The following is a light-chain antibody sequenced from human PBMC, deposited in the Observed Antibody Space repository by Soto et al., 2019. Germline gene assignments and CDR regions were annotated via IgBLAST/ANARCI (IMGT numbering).Light chain of an antibody. J-gene: IGLJ2*01. CDR2: DVS. Sequence: QSALTQPASVSGSPGQSITISCTGTSSDVGDNSASWYQQHPGNAPKLMIFDVSSRPSGVSNPFSASKSGNTASLTISGLQAEDESDYYCSSYTSSSTLVVFGGGTKLTVL. CDR1: SSDVGDNS. V-gene: IGLV2-14*01. CDR3: SSYTSSSTLVV.